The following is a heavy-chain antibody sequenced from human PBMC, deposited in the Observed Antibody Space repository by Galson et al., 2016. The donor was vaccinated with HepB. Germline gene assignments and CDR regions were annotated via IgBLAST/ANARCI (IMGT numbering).Heavy chain of an antibody. D-gene: IGHD5-24*01. CDR1: GFNFNTYD. J-gene: IGHJ4*02. Sequence: SLRLSCAASGFNFNTYDMNWVRQAPGKGLEWVSYISRTSSYISYADSVRGRFTISRDNAKNSLFLQLNRLRAADTAIYYCARDMAGYNWIDFWGLGTLVTVSS. CDR2: ISRTSSYI. V-gene: IGHV3-21*01. CDR3: ARDMAGYNWIDF.